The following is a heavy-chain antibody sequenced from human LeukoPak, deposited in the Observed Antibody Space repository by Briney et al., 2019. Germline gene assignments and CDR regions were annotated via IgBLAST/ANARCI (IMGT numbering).Heavy chain of an antibody. V-gene: IGHV4-39*07. D-gene: IGHD6-13*01. CDR2: IYYSGST. CDR1: GGSISSSSYY. J-gene: IGHJ5*02. Sequence: SETLSLTCTVSGGSISSSSYYWGWIRQPPGKGLEWIGSIYYSGSTYYNPSLKSRVTISVDTSKNQFSLKLSSVTAADTAVYYCARDRAAAGIGAWFDPWGQGTLVTVSS. CDR3: ARDRAAAGIGAWFDP.